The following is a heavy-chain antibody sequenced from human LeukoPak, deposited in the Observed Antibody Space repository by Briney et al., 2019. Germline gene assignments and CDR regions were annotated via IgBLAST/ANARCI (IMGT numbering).Heavy chain of an antibody. Sequence: GASVKVSCKASGYTFTGYYMHWGRQAPGQGLEWMGWINPNSGGTNYAQKFQGRVTMTRDTSISTAYMELSRLRSDDTAVYYCARDPLGGIAAEPDYWGQGTLVTVSS. CDR1: GYTFTGYY. CDR2: INPNSGGT. D-gene: IGHD6-13*01. V-gene: IGHV1-2*02. J-gene: IGHJ4*02. CDR3: ARDPLGGIAAEPDY.